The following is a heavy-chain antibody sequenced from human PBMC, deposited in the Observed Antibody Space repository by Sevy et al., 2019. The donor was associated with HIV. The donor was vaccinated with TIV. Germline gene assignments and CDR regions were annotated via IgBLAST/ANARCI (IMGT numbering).Heavy chain of an antibody. CDR1: GGSISSYY. CDR3: AREDNVVVVGATYGADLVGYFDY. V-gene: IGHV4-4*07. Sequence: SETLSLTCTVSGGSISSYYWSWIRQPAGKGLEWLGRIYTSGSTNYNPSLKSRVTMSVETSKNQFCLKLSSVTVADTAVYYCAREDNVVVVGATYGADLVGYFDYWGQATLVTVSS. CDR2: IYTSGST. D-gene: IGHD2-15*01. J-gene: IGHJ4*02.